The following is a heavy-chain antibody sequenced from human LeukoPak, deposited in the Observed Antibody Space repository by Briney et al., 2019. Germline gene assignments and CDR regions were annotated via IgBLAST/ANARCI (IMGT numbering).Heavy chain of an antibody. J-gene: IGHJ5*02. CDR3: ARAGGRSWFDP. V-gene: IGHV1-2*02. CDR1: GYSFTDKY. CDR2: INPNSGGT. Sequence: ASVKVSCKASGYSFTDKYMHWVRQAPGQGLEWMGWINPNSGGTNYAQKFQGRVTMTTDTSMSTAYMELSRLTSDDTAVYFCARAGGRSWFDPWGQGTLVTVSS.